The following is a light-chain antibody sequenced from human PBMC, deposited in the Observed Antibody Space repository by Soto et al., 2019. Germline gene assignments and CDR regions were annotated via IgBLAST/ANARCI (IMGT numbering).Light chain of an antibody. CDR3: QQPGSSPIT. V-gene: IGKV3-11*01. CDR1: QSVSNY. CDR2: DAS. Sequence: EILLKQSPATLSVSPGDRATLSCRASQSVSNYLSWYQEKPGQAPRLLIYDASNRATGIPARFSGSGSGTDFTLTISSLEPEDFAVYYCQQPGSSPITVGQGTRVEIK. J-gene: IGKJ5*01.